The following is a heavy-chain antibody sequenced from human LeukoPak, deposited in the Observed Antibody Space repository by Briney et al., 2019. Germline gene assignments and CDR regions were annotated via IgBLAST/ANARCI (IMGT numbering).Heavy chain of an antibody. CDR3: ASIPLLWFANNWFDP. CDR2: INPNSGGT. D-gene: IGHD3-10*01. CDR1: GCTFTGYY. V-gene: IGHV1-2*06. Sequence: ASVKVSCKASGCTFTGYYMHWVRQAPGQGLEWMGRINPNSGGTNYAQKFQGRVPMTRDTSISTAYMEPSRLRSDDTAVYYCASIPLLWFANNWFDPWGQGTLVTVSS. J-gene: IGHJ5*02.